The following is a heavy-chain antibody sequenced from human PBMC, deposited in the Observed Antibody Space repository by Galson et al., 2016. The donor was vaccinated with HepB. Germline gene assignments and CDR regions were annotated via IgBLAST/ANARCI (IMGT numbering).Heavy chain of an antibody. CDR3: ARDGLRIAVKYYFAMDV. D-gene: IGHD5-12*01. J-gene: IGHJ6*02. CDR1: GFTFSDYY. CDR2: ISSSGSTV. V-gene: IGHV3-11*01. Sequence: SLRLSCAASGFTFSDYYMGWIRQAPGKGLEWVAYISSSGSTVSYADSVKGRFTISRDNAKNLLFLQMNNLRADDTAVYYCARDGLRIAVKYYFAMDVWGQGTTVTVSS.